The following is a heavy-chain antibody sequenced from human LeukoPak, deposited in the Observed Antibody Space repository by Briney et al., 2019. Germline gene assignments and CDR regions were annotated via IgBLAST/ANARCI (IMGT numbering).Heavy chain of an antibody. D-gene: IGHD6-6*01. CDR3: ARTLLEYSSSSGDYYYYYGMDV. CDR1: GGSFSDYY. Sequence: LSLTCAVYGGSFSDYYMSWIRQAPGKGLEWVSYISSSGSTIYYADSVKGRFTISRDNAKNSLYLQMNSLRAEDTAVYYCARTLLEYSSSSGDYYYYYGMDVWGQGTTVTVSS. CDR2: ISSSGSTI. V-gene: IGHV3-11*01. J-gene: IGHJ6*02.